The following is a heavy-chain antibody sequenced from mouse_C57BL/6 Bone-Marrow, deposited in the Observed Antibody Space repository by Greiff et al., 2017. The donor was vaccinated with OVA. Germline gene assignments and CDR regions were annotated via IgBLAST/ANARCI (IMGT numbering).Heavy chain of an antibody. Sequence: VQLQQSGAELVRPGASVKLSCTASGFNIKDDYMHWVKQRPEQGLEWIGWIDPENGDTEYASKFQGKATITADTSSNTAYLQLSSLTSEDTAVYYCTHNYYGIRGYWGQGTTLTVSS. J-gene: IGHJ2*01. CDR1: GFNIKDDY. CDR3: THNYYGIRGY. D-gene: IGHD1-1*01. V-gene: IGHV14-4*01. CDR2: IDPENGDT.